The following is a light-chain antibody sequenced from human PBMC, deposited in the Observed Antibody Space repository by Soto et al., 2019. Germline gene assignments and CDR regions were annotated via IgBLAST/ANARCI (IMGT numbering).Light chain of an antibody. V-gene: IGKV1-5*03. J-gene: IGKJ1*01. CDR1: QSISTW. CDR3: QHYNNYMWT. Sequence: DIQMTQSPSTLSASVGDRVTITCRASQSISTWLAWYQQKPGKAPNLLIYMAANLESGVPSRFSGSGSGTEFTLTISSLQSEDFATYYCQHYNNYMWTFGQGTKVDIK. CDR2: MAA.